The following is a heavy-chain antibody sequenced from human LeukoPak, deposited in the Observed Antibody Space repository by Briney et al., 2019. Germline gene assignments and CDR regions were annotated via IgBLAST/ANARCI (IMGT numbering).Heavy chain of an antibody. D-gene: IGHD3-10*01. CDR1: GGTFSSYA. J-gene: IGHJ4*02. Sequence: GASVKVSCKASGGTFSSYAISWVRQAPGQGLEWMGGIIPIFGTANYAQKFQGRVTITADKSTSTAYMELSSLRSEDTAVYYCARLITMVRGVIVDYWGQGTLVTVSS. V-gene: IGHV1-69*06. CDR2: IIPIFGTA. CDR3: ARLITMVRGVIVDY.